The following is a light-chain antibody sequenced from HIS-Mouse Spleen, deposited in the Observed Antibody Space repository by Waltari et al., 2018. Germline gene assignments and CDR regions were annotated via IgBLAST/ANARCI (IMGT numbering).Light chain of an antibody. CDR3: QAWDSSTVV. Sequence: SYELTQPPSVSVSPGRTASITCSGDKLGDKYACWYQQKPGQSPVLVIDQDSKRPSGIPGRFSGSNAGNTATLTLSGTQAMDEADYYCQAWDSSTVVFGGGTKLTVL. CDR1: KLGDKY. CDR2: QDS. J-gene: IGLJ2*01. V-gene: IGLV3-1*01.